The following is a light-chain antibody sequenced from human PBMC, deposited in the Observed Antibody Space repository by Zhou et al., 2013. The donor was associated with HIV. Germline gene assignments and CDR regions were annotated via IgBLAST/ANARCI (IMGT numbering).Light chain of an antibody. V-gene: IGKV3-15*01. CDR1: QSVSSN. CDR2: DAS. Sequence: EIVMTQSPATLSASPGERVTFSCRASQSVSSNLAWYQQKPGRAPRLLICDASAGATGVPPRFSGSGSGTEFTLTINNMQSEDFAVYYCQQYSNWLYTFGQGTKLQIK. J-gene: IGKJ2*01. CDR3: QQYSNWLYT.